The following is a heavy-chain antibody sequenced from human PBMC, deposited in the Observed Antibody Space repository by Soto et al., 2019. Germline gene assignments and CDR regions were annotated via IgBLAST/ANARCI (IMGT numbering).Heavy chain of an antibody. Sequence: PSETRSRTWAVYGGSFSCYYWSWIRQPPGKGLEWIGEINHSGSTSYNPSLEGRVTISLDRSKNQLSLKLTSVTAADTAVYHCASGGSFTWFDPWGQGHLVTVSS. CDR3: ASGGSFTWFDP. V-gene: IGHV4-34*01. CDR2: INHSGST. CDR1: GGSFSCYY. J-gene: IGHJ5*02. D-gene: IGHD3-10*01.